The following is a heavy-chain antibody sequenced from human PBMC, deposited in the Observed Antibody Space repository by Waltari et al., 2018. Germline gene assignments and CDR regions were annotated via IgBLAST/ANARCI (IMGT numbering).Heavy chain of an antibody. J-gene: IGHJ4*02. D-gene: IGHD3-3*02. CDR1: GFIFSNYD. V-gene: IGHV3-33*06. Sequence: QVHLVESGGGVVQPGRSLRVSCVASGFIFSNYDMYWVRQAPGKGLEWVALICYDGTSKYYADSVQGRFTISRDSSKNTLYLQMNSLRAEDTAVYYCAKGISSIPDYWGQGTLVTVSS. CDR3: AKGISSIPDY. CDR2: ICYDGTSK.